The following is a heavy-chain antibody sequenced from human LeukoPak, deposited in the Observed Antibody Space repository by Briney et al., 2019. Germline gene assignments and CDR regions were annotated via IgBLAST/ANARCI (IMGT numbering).Heavy chain of an antibody. V-gene: IGHV1-8*03. CDR1: GYTFTSYD. J-gene: IGHJ4*02. CDR3: ARGRSTGYPYYFEY. Sequence: GPSVKVSCKASGYTFTSYDINWVRQATGQGLEWMGWMNPNSGSTVYAQKFQGRVTITRNTSISTAYMELSGLRSEDTAVYYCARGRSTGYPYYFEYWGQGTLVTVSS. CDR2: MNPNSGST. D-gene: IGHD5-12*01.